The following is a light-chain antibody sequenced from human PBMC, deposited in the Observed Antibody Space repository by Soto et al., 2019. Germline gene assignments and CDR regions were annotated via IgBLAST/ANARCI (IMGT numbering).Light chain of an antibody. CDR2: EVT. J-gene: IGLJ1*01. V-gene: IGLV2-14*03. CDR1: SSDVGGYNF. CDR3: SSYTTSSTVV. Sequence: QSAMTQPASVFGSPGQSITISCTGTSSDVGGYNFVSWYQQLPGKAPKLMIYEVTSRPSGVSNRFSGSKSGNTASLTISGLHPEDEADYYCSSYTTSSTVVFGTGTKLTVL.